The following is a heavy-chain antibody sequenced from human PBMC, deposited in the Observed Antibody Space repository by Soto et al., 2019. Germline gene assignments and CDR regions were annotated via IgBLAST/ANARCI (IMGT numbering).Heavy chain of an antibody. CDR3: AKDIGYSSGWYYFDY. CDR2: ISWNSGSI. V-gene: IGHV3-9*01. D-gene: IGHD6-19*01. J-gene: IGHJ4*02. Sequence: QLGGSLRLSCAASGFTFDDYAMHWVRQAPGKGLEWVSGISWNSGSIGYADSVKGRFTISRDNAKNSLYLQMNSLRAEDTALYYCAKDIGYSSGWYYFDYWGQGTLVTVSS. CDR1: GFTFDDYA.